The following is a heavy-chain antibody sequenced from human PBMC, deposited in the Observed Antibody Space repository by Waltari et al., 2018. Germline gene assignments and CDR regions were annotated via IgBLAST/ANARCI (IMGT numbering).Heavy chain of an antibody. Sequence: QVQLVQSGAEVKKPGASVKVSCKASGDTFTSYAMHRGRQAPGQRLEWMGGINAGNCNTQYSQEFQGRVTITADTSTDTAYMELSSLRSEDTAVYYCATERGGTGTGMDVWGKGTTVTVSS. J-gene: IGHJ6*04. V-gene: IGHV1-3*03. CDR1: GDTFTSYA. D-gene: IGHD2-15*01. CDR2: INAGNCNT. CDR3: ATERGGTGTGMDV.